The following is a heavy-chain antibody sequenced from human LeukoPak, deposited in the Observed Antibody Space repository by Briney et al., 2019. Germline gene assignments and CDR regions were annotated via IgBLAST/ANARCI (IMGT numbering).Heavy chain of an antibody. J-gene: IGHJ4*02. CDR2: VYHTGKT. Sequence: SETLSLTCTVSGVSFSNDYWSWIRQAPGKGLEWIGYVYHTGKTNYNPALNSRLSMSVDTSKNQFFLKMTSVTAADTALYYCARASEGIGYFDFWGQGALVTVSS. CDR3: ARASEGIGYFDF. D-gene: IGHD2-21*01. CDR1: GVSFSNDY. V-gene: IGHV4-59*01.